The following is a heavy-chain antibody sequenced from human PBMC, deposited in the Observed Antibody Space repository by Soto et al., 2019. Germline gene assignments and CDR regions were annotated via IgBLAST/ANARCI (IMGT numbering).Heavy chain of an antibody. CDR1: GFTFSNAW. V-gene: IGHV3-15*07. CDR3: TTEPDLDYDILTGSLYGEYYFDY. D-gene: IGHD3-9*01. Sequence: EVQLVESGGGLVKPGGSLRLSCAASGFTFSNAWMNWVRQAPGKGLEWVGRIKSKTDGGTTDYAAPVKGRFTISRDDSEYTLYLHMNRLRTEDTAVYYCTTEPDLDYDILTGSLYGEYYFDYLVQGTLVTVSS. J-gene: IGHJ4*02. CDR2: IKSKTDGGTT.